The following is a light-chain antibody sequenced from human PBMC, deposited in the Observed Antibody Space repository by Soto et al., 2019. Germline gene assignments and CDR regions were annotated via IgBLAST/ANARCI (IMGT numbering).Light chain of an antibody. Sequence: QSALTQPASVSGSPGQSITISCTGTSSDVGYYNYVSWYQQHPGKAPKLMIYDVRNRPSGVSNRFSGSKSGNTASPTISGLQAEDEADYYCSSYTSSSTYVFGTGTKLTVL. CDR1: SSDVGYYNY. CDR3: SSYTSSSTYV. V-gene: IGLV2-14*03. J-gene: IGLJ1*01. CDR2: DVR.